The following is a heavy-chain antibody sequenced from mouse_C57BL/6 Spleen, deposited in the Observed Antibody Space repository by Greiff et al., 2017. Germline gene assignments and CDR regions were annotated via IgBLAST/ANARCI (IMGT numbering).Heavy chain of an antibody. D-gene: IGHD1-1*01. V-gene: IGHV1-63*01. CDR1: GYTFTNYW. CDR2: IYPGGGYT. Sequence: VKLMESGAELVRPGTSVKMSCKASGYTFTNYWIGWAKQRPGHGLEWIGDIYPGGGYTNYNEKFKGKATLTADKSSSTAYMQFSSLTSEDSAIYYCARSEIFYGSSYSFAYWGQGTLVTVSA. CDR3: ARSEIFYGSSYSFAY. J-gene: IGHJ3*01.